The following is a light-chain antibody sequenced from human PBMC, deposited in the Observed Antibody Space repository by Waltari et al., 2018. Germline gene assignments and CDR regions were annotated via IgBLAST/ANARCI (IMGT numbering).Light chain of an antibody. Sequence: QAVVTQEPSLTVSPGGTVTPNCGSRPGAVPRGHLPSWLQQKPGQAPRTLIYDSYIKQSGTPARFSASLVGGKAVLTLSGAQAEDEAKYYCWLAYTGGIVVFGGGTELAVL. V-gene: IGLV7-46*01. CDR1: PGAVPRGHL. CDR2: DSY. J-gene: IGLJ2*01. CDR3: WLAYTGGIVV.